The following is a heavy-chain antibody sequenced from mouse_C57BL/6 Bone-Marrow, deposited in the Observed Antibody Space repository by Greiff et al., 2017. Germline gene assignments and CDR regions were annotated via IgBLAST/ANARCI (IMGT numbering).Heavy chain of an antibody. CDR3: ADSSGYYYAMDY. CDR2: INPNNGGT. V-gene: IGHV1-22*01. D-gene: IGHD3-2*02. Sequence: EVQLQESGPELVKPGASVKMSCKASGYTFTDYNMHWVKQSHGKSLEWMGYINPNNGGTSYNQKFKGKATLTVNKSSSTAYMELRSLTSEDSAVYCCADSSGYYYAMDYWGQGTSVTVSS. J-gene: IGHJ4*01. CDR1: GYTFTDYN.